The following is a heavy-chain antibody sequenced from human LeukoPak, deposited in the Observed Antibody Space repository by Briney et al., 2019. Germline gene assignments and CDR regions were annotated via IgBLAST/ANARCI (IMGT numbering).Heavy chain of an antibody. CDR1: GYSISSDYY. Sequence: SETLSLTCTVSGYSISSDYYWGWIRQPPGKGLEWIGTIYHSGSTSYNPSLKSRVTISVDTSKNQFSLKLTSVTAADTAVYYCTKIEVGADDFDYFQHWGQGTLVTVSS. D-gene: IGHD1-26*01. V-gene: IGHV4-38-2*02. CDR2: IYHSGST. CDR3: TKIEVGADDFDYFQH. J-gene: IGHJ1*01.